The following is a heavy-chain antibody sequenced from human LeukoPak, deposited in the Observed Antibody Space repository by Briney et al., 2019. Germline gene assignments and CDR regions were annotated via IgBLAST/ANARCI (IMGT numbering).Heavy chain of an antibody. J-gene: IGHJ3*02. V-gene: IGHV1-58*01. CDR2: IVVGSGNT. CDR3: ARDPHIAAAGHDAFDI. Sequence: ASVKVSCKASGFTFTSSAVQWVRQARGQRLEWIGWIVVGSGNTNYAQKFQERVTITRDMSTSTAYMELRSLRSDDTAVYYCARDPHIAAAGHDAFDIWGQGTMVTVSS. D-gene: IGHD6-13*01. CDR1: GFTFTSSA.